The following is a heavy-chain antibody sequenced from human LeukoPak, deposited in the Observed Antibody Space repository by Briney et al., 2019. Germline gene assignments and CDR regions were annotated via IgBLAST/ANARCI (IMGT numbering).Heavy chain of an antibody. V-gene: IGHV1-46*01. CDR2: INPTGGST. CDR1: EYTFSIFN. CDR3: AREGVAATGLDY. J-gene: IGHJ4*02. D-gene: IGHD6-13*01. Sequence: ASVKSSCKASEYTFSIFNMHWVRQAPGQGFEWMGIINPTGGSTSYAQKFQGRVTMTRDTSTSTVYMELSSLRSEDTAVYYCAREGVAATGLDYWGQGTLVTVSS.